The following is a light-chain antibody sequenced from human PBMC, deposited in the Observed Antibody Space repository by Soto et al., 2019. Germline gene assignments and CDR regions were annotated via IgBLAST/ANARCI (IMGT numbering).Light chain of an antibody. Sequence: DIQMTQSPSSLSASVGDRVTITCRASQSISTYLNWYQQKPGKAPKLLIYAASSLQRGLPSRFSGSGSGTDFPLTISSLQPEDLASYYCQHSSGTGFFGPGTKVDIK. CDR1: QSISTY. CDR2: AAS. CDR3: QHSSGTGF. J-gene: IGKJ3*01. V-gene: IGKV1-39*01.